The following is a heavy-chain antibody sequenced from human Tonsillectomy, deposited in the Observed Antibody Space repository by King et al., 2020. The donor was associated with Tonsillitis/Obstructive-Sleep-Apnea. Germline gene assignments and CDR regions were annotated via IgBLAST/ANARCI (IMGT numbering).Heavy chain of an antibody. CDR3: ALGVGYCSSTNCYGGRLDY. Sequence: VQLVESGGGLVQPGGSLRLSCAASGFTFSSYAMSWVRQAPGKGLEWVSAISGSGGSTYYADSVKGRFTISRDNSKNTLYLQMNSLRAEDTAVYYCALGVGYCSSTNCYGGRLDYWGQGTLVTVSS. CDR2: ISGSGGST. CDR1: GFTFSSYA. D-gene: IGHD2-2*01. J-gene: IGHJ4*02. V-gene: IGHV3-23*04.